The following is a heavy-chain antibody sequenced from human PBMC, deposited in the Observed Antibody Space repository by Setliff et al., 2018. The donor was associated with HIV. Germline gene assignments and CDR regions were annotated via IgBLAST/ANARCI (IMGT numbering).Heavy chain of an antibody. CDR3: ARLPQD. J-gene: IGHJ4*02. V-gene: IGHV4-4*08. CDR1: GDSISSSYY. CDR2: IYTSGST. Sequence: ETLSLTCTVSGDSISSSYYWTWIRQPPGKGLEWIGYIYTSGSTNYNPSLKNRVTITVDTSKNQISLQLTSVTAEDTALYYCARLPQDWGQGTLVTVSS.